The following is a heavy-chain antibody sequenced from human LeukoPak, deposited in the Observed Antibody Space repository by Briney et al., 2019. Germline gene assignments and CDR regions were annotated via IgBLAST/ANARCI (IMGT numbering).Heavy chain of an antibody. D-gene: IGHD3-22*01. CDR3: ARSSPTYYYDRSGYAFDI. V-gene: IGHV1-2*02. CDR2: INSKRGCT. CDR1: GYTFTGYY. J-gene: IGHJ3*02. Sequence: ASVTVSCQASGYTFTGYYMHWVGPAAGRGVAGMGCINSKRGCTNYAQKFQGRVTMTRDKSISTAYMELSRLRPDDTAVYYCARSSPTYYYDRSGYAFDIWGQGTMVTVSS.